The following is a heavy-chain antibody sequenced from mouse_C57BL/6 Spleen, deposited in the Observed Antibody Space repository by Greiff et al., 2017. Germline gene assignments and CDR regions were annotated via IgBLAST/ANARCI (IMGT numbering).Heavy chain of an antibody. V-gene: IGHV1-4*01. CDR3: ARGDMDY. CDR1: GYTFTSYT. J-gene: IGHJ4*01. Sequence: QVHVKQSGAELARPGASVKMSCKASGYTFTSYTMHWVKQRPGQGLEWIGYINPSSGYTKYNQKFKDKATLTADKSSSTAYMQLSSLTSEDSAVYYCARGDMDYWGQGTSVTVSS. CDR2: INPSSGYT.